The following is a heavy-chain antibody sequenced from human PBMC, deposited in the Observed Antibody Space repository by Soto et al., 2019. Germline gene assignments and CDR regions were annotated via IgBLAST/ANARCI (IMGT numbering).Heavy chain of an antibody. D-gene: IGHD4-17*01. Sequence: SETLSLTCTVSGGSISSYYWSWIRQPPGKGLEWIGYIYYSGRTNYNPSLKSRDTISVETSKKQIYKKQSSVTAADTAVYYCARRYGDCFDYWGQGTLVTVS. CDR2: IYYSGRT. V-gene: IGHV4-59*08. CDR1: GGSISSYY. J-gene: IGHJ4*02. CDR3: ARRYGDCFDY.